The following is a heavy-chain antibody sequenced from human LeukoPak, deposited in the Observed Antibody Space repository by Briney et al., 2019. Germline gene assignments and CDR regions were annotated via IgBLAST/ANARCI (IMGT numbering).Heavy chain of an antibody. CDR3: ARGENRPFDY. V-gene: IGHV3-53*01. CDR2: IYISGNT. CDR1: GFTVSSNY. J-gene: IGHJ4*02. Sequence: PGGSLRLSCAASGFTVSSNYMSWVRQAPGKGLEWVSVIYISGNTYYADSVKGRFTISRDISKNTPYLQMNSLRAEDTAVYYCARGENRPFDYWGQGSLVTVSS.